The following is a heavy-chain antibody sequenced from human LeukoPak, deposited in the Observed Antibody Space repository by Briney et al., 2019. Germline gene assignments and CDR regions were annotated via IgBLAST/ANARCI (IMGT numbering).Heavy chain of an antibody. Sequence: PGGSLRLSCAASGFTFSSYEMNWVRQAPGKGLEWGSYISSSGSTIYYADSVKGRFTISRDNAKNSLYLQMNSLRAEDTAVYYCARDEDYGDFFPLADYWGQGTLVTVSS. CDR2: ISSSGSTI. V-gene: IGHV3-48*03. CDR3: ARDEDYGDFFPLADY. D-gene: IGHD4-17*01. J-gene: IGHJ4*02. CDR1: GFTFSSYE.